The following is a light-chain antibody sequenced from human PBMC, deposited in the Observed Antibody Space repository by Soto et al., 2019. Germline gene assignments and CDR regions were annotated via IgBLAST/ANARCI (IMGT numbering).Light chain of an antibody. CDR2: GAS. CDR3: QQYGSSPRT. J-gene: IGKJ1*01. V-gene: IGKV3-20*01. CDR1: QSVSSSY. Sequence: EIVLTQSPGTLSLSPGERATLSCRASQSVSSSYLARYQQKPGQAPRLLIYGASSRATGIPERFSGSGSGTDFTLTSIRLEPEAFAVYYCQQYGSSPRTFGQGTKVEIK.